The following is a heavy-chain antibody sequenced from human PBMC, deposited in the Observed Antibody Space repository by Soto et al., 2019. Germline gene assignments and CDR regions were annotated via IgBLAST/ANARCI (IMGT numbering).Heavy chain of an antibody. J-gene: IGHJ4*02. V-gene: IGHV4-39*01. CDR1: GGSISSSSYY. Sequence: TLSLTCTVSGGSISSSSYYWGWIRQPPGKGLEWIGSTYYSGSTYYNPSLKSRVTISVDTSKNQFSLKLSSVTAADTAVYYCARAQSPEATFDYWGQGTLVTVS. CDR2: TYYSGST. CDR3: ARAQSPEATFDY.